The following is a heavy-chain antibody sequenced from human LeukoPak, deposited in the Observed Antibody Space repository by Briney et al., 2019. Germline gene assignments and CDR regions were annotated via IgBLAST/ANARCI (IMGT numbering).Heavy chain of an antibody. Sequence: ASVKVSCKASGNTFTGYYMHWVRQAPGQGLEWMGWINPNSGGTNYAQKFQGRVTMTRDTSISTAYMELSRLRSDDTAVYYCARGNDDILTGFYSDYWGQGTLVTVSS. D-gene: IGHD3-9*01. J-gene: IGHJ4*02. V-gene: IGHV1-2*02. CDR1: GNTFTGYY. CDR3: ARGNDDILTGFYSDY. CDR2: INPNSGGT.